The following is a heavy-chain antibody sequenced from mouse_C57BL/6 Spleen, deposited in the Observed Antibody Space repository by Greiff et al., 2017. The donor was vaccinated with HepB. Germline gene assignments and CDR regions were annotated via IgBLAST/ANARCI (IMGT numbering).Heavy chain of an antibody. J-gene: IGHJ1*03. Sequence: EVQLQQSGTVLARPGASVKMSCKTSGYTFTSYWMHWVKQRPGQGLEWIGAIYPGNSDTSYNQKFKGKAKLTAVTSASTAYMELSSLTNEDSAVYYCTREYYGSSYGGWYFGVWGTGATVTVSS. V-gene: IGHV1-5*01. D-gene: IGHD1-1*01. CDR1: GYTFTSYW. CDR3: TREYYGSSYGGWYFGV. CDR2: IYPGNSDT.